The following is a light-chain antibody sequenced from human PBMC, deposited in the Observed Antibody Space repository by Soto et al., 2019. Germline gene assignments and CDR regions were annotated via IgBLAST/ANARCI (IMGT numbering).Light chain of an antibody. CDR2: GVT. J-gene: IGLJ1*01. Sequence: QSVLTQPASVSGSPGQSITISSTGTSSDVGGYNYVSWYQQYPGKAPKLIIYGVTNRPSGVSNRFSGSKTGNTASRTISGLQAEDEADYYCFSHRGGDSHVCGTGTKGTAL. CDR3: FSHRGGDSHV. CDR1: SSDVGGYNY. V-gene: IGLV2-14*03.